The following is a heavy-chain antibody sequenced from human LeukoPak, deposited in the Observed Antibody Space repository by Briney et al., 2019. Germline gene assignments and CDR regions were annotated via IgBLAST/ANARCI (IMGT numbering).Heavy chain of an antibody. CDR1: GYTFTGYY. D-gene: IGHD5-24*01. CDR2: ISPNSGGT. V-gene: IGHV1-2*02. Sequence: ASVKVSCKASGYTFTGYYVHWVRQAPGQGLEWMVWISPNSGGTNYAQKFQGRVTVTRDTSISTAYMELSSLRPDDTAVYYCARVLPGTTITGSFDYWGQGTLVTVSS. CDR3: ARVLPGTTITGSFDY. J-gene: IGHJ4*02.